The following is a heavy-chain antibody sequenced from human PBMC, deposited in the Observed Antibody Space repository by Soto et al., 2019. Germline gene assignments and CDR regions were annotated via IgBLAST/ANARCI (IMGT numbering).Heavy chain of an antibody. CDR1: GVSLSTSGEG. CDR3: AHRQRTVVVGAPFDL. V-gene: IGHV2-5*02. J-gene: IGHJ4*02. D-gene: IGHD2-15*01. Sequence: QITLRESGPTLVQPTQTLTLTCTLSGVSLSTSGEGVGWIRQPPGKALEWLALIYWDDDKRFSPSLKSRLAITRAISKTQVGMTMTDMAPEDTAIYYCAHRQRTVVVGAPFDLWGQGSQVTVSS. CDR2: IYWDDDK.